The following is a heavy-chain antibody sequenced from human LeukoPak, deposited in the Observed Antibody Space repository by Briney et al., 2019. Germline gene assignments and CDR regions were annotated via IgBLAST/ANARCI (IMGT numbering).Heavy chain of an antibody. CDR3: ARMNYVSSGWGAPFDS. V-gene: IGHV3-48*04. J-gene: IGHJ4*02. CDR1: GFTFSSYT. CDR2: IDLSGSTL. D-gene: IGHD1-7*01. Sequence: GGSLRLSCAASGFTFSSYTMNWVRQAPGKGLEWVSYIDLSGSTLYYVDSVKGRFTISRDNAKNSLYLQMNSLRAEDTVVYYCARMNYVSSGWGAPFDSWGQGTLVTVSS.